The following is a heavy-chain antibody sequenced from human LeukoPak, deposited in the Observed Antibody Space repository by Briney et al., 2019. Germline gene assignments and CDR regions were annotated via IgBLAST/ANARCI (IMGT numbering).Heavy chain of an antibody. J-gene: IGHJ4*02. D-gene: IGHD2-21*02. V-gene: IGHV5-51*01. Sequence: GESLKISCKGSGYSFTSYWIGLVRQMPGKGLEWMGIIYPGDSDTRYSPSFQGQVTISADKSISTAYLQWSSLKASDTAMYYCARTINCGGDCYSSDLDYWGQGTLVTVSS. CDR1: GYSFTSYW. CDR2: IYPGDSDT. CDR3: ARTINCGGDCYSSDLDY.